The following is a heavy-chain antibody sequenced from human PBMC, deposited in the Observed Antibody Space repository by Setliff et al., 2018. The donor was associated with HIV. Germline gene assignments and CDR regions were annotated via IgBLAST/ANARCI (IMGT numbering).Heavy chain of an antibody. CDR2: IYYTGST. Sequence: PSETLSLTCSVSGGSINSGHYYWSWIRHHPGKGLEWIGYIYYTGSTYFNPSLKSRLTLSIDTSKNQFSLKLSSVTAADTAVYYCASDRYAGEIDYWGQGTLVTVSS. CDR3: ASDRYAGEIDY. D-gene: IGHD3-10*01. CDR1: GGSINSGHYY. V-gene: IGHV4-31*03. J-gene: IGHJ4*02.